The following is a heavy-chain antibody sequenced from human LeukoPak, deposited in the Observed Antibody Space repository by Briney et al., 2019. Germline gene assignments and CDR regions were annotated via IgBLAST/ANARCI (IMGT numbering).Heavy chain of an antibody. CDR2: XXRXGXXX. Sequence: GGSLRLSGAASGFTXXSNTMNXVXQAPGXXXXXXXXXXRXGXXXXXXXXXXXXFTXXXDNAKNSLXLQMNSLRTEDTAVYYCXRLXKITFNYYYGMDVWGQGTTVTVSS. CDR3: XRLXKITFNYYYGMDV. V-gene: IGHV3-21*01. CDR1: GFTXXSNT. J-gene: IGHJ6*02. D-gene: IGHD1-20*01.